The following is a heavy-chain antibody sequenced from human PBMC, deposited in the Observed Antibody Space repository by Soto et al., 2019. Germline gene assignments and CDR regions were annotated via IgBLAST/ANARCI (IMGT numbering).Heavy chain of an antibody. D-gene: IGHD4-4*01. CDR3: ARQPYINHSFGWFDT. Sequence: SETLSLTCAVYGGSFSGFYWIWIRQPPGKGLEWIGEINHGGSTNYNPSLKSRVTISLDTSRNQFSLKMTSISAADTAVYFCARQPYINHSFGWFDTWGQGAQVTVSS. CDR1: GGSFSGFY. J-gene: IGHJ5*02. CDR2: INHGGST. V-gene: IGHV4-34*01.